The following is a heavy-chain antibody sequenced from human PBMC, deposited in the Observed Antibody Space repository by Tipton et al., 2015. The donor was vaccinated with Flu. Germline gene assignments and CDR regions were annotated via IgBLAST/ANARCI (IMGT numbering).Heavy chain of an antibody. J-gene: IGHJ4*02. CDR2: ISYDGSNK. V-gene: IGHV3-30*09. CDR3: ARSVPIQGYCSGGSCYWRYFDY. CDR1: GFTFSSYA. D-gene: IGHD2-15*01. Sequence: SLRLSCAASGFTFSSYAMNWVRQAPGKGLEWVAVISYDGSNKYYADSVKGRFAISRDNSKNTLYLQMNSLRAEDTAVYYCARSVPIQGYCSGGSCYWRYFDYWGQGTLVTVSS.